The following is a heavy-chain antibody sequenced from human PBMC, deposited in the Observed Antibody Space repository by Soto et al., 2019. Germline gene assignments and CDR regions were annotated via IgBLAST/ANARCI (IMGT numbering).Heavy chain of an antibody. V-gene: IGHV1-8*01. J-gene: IGHJ5*02. CDR3: ARARRGGYCSSTSCTNWFDP. D-gene: IGHD2-2*01. Sequence: RASVKVSCKASGYTFTSYDINWVRQATGQGLEWMGWMNPNSGNTGYAQKFQGRVTMTRNTSISTAYMELSSLRSEDTAVYYCARARRGGYCSSTSCTNWFDPWGQGTLVTVSS. CDR1: GYTFTSYD. CDR2: MNPNSGNT.